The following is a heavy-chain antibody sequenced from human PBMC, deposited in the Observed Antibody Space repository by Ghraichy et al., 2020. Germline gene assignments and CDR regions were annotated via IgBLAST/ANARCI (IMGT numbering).Heavy chain of an antibody. Sequence: LSLTCTASGFTFSNSYMSWVRQAPGKGLEWVSYITLGGSDMYYADSVKGRFTISRDNAKNLLYLQMDSLRAEDTAVYYCARDVKAYHYAADVWGQGTTVTVSS. J-gene: IGHJ6*02. CDR2: ITLGGSDM. V-gene: IGHV3-11*01. CDR3: ARDVKAYHYAADV. D-gene: IGHD4/OR15-4a*01. CDR1: GFTFSNSY.